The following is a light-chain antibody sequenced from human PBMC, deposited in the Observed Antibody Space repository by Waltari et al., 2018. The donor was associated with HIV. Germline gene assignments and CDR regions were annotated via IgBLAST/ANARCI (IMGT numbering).Light chain of an antibody. CDR1: QSVSSN. J-gene: IGKJ4*01. CDR3: QQYNNWPPLT. V-gene: IGKV3-15*01. CDR2: GAS. Sequence: EIVMTQSPATLSVSPGERATLSCRASQSVSSNLGWYQQKPGQAPRLLIYGASTSATGIPARFSGSGSGTEFTLTISSLQSEDFAVYYCQQYNNWPPLTFGGGTKVEIK.